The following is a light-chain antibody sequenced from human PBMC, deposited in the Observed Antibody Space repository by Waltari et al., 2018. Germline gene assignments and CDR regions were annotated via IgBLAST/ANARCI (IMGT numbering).Light chain of an antibody. Sequence: EIVLTQSPGTLSLSPGERATLSCRASQSVSSSYLAWYQQKPGQAPRLLISGASSRATGIPDRFSGSGSVTDFTLTISRLEPEDFAVYFCQQCGISPLTFGGGTKVEIK. CDR2: GAS. CDR1: QSVSSSY. CDR3: QQCGISPLT. V-gene: IGKV3-20*01. J-gene: IGKJ4*01.